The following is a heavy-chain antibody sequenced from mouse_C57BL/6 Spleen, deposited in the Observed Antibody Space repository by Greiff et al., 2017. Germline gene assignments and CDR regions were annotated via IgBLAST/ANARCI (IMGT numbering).Heavy chain of an antibody. V-gene: IGHV1-81*01. Sequence: QVQLQQSGAELVRPGASVKLSCTASGYTFTDYGINWVKQRPGQGLEWIGEIDPRDGNTYYNPKFQGKATLTADTSSSTAYMQLSSLTSEDSAVYYCASPDGGNHGHWGQGTSLTVSS. CDR3: ASPDGGNHGH. CDR1: GYTFTDYG. CDR2: IDPRDGNT. J-gene: IGHJ2*02. D-gene: IGHD1-1*02.